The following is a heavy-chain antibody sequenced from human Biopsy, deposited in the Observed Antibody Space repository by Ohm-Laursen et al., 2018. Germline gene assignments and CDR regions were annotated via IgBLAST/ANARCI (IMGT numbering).Heavy chain of an antibody. CDR2: VDWDDYK. CDR1: GFSLSARGMC. CDR3: ARTPILIVSAGLVYRHRRHLQGMDV. V-gene: IGHV2-70*11. J-gene: IGHJ6*02. D-gene: IGHD6-13*01. Sequence: ATQTLTLTCSFSGFSLSARGMCVSWIRQAPGKALEWLARVDWDDYKDYRASLQTKLSISKDTSNDQMVLTVNNVDPADTATYYCARTPILIVSAGLVYRHRRHLQGMDVWGQGIAVTVS.